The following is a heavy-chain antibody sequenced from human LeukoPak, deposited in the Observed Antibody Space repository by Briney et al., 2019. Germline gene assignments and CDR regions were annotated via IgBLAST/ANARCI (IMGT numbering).Heavy chain of an antibody. CDR2: IHYSGGT. J-gene: IGHJ4*02. CDR1: GGSISSGSF. CDR3: ARHGGFFFDY. Sequence: SPGTLSLTCAVSGGSISSGSFWSWVRQPPGKGLEWIGQIHYSGGTSYNPSLRSRVTMSLDKSGNQLSLRLNSVTAADTAVYYCARHGGFFFDYWGQGALVTVSS. D-gene: IGHD2-15*01. V-gene: IGHV4-4*03.